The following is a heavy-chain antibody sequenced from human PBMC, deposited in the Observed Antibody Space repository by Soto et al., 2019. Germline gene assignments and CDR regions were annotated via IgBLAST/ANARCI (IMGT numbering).Heavy chain of an antibody. CDR3: AKDKTMVRGGFDY. CDR1: GFTFNSYA. J-gene: IGHJ4*02. V-gene: IGHV3-23*01. Sequence: GGSLRLSCAASGFTFNSYAMSWVRQAPGKGPEWVSAISGSGGSTYYADSVKGRFTISRDNSKNTLYLQMNSLRAEDTAVYYCAKDKTMVRGGFDYWGQGTLVTVSS. CDR2: ISGSGGST. D-gene: IGHD3-10*01.